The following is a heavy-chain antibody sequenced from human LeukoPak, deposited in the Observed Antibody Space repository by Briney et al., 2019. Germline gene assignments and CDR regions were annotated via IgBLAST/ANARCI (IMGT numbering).Heavy chain of an antibody. CDR2: ISGSGGST. J-gene: IGHJ4*02. V-gene: IGHV3-23*01. CDR1: GFTFSSYA. CDR3: ATAEDIVVVPAASDFDY. Sequence: PGGSLRLSCAASGFTFSSYAMSWVRQAPGKGLEWVSAISGSGGSTYYADSVKGRFTISRDNSKNTLYLQMNSLRAEDTAVYYCATAEDIVVVPAASDFDYWGQGTLVTVSS. D-gene: IGHD2-2*01.